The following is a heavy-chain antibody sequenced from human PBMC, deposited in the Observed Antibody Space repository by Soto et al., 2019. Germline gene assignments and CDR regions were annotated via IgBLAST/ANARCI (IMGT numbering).Heavy chain of an antibody. D-gene: IGHD3-16*02. J-gene: IGHJ4*02. CDR2: IYYSGST. V-gene: IGHV4-39*07. CDR3: ATKGGDYIWGSYRYKFDY. CDR1: GGSISSSSYY. Sequence: SETLSLTCTVSGGSISSSSYYWGWIRQPPGKGQEWIGSIYYSGSTYYNPSLKSRVTISVDTSKNHFSLKLSSVTAEDTALYYCATKGGDYIWGSYRYKFDYWGQGTLVTVSS.